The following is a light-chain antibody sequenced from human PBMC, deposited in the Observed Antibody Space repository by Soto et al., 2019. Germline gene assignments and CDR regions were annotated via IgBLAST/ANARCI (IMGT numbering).Light chain of an antibody. CDR2: NVF. V-gene: IGKV3-20*01. CDR3: QQCSTFPRT. J-gene: IGKJ1*01. CDR1: QTVGGNS. Sequence: EIVLTQSPGTLSLSPGERATLSCRASQTVGGNSLAWYQQKPRRTPPLRIDNVFRRSTGIPDRFCGGGSWTDVTLTINRREPEDFAVYYCQQCSTFPRTFGQGTKVDIK.